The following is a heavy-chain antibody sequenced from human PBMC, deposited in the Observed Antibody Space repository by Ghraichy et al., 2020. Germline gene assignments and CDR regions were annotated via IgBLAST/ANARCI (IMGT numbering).Heavy chain of an antibody. V-gene: IGHV4-30-2*01. J-gene: IGHJ3*02. Sequence: SETLSLTCAVSGGSISSGGYSWSWIRQPPGKGLEWIGYIYHSGSTYYNPSLKSRVTISVDRSKNQFSLKLSSVTAADTAVYYCARGDSYGYQLDAFDIWGQGTMVTVSS. D-gene: IGHD5-18*01. CDR3: ARGDSYGYQLDAFDI. CDR2: IYHSGST. CDR1: GGSISSGGYS.